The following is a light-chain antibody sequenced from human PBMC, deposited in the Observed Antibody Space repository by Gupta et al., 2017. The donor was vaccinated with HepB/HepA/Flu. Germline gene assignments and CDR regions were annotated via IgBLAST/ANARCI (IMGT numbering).Light chain of an antibody. CDR2: RNN. Sequence: QAGLTQPPSVSKALGQTATLTCTGNSNDVGNEGAAWLQKHQGHPPKLLFYRNNNRPSGISERFSSSRSGNTGSLTITDLQPEDEADYYCSAGDSSLSFVIVGGGTELTVL. CDR3: SAGDSSLSFVI. V-gene: IGLV10-54*04. J-gene: IGLJ2*01. CDR1: SNDVGNEG.